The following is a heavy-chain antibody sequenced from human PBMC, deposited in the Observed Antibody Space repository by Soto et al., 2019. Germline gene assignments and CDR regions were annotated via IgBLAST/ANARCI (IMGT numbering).Heavy chain of an antibody. D-gene: IGHD4-17*01. J-gene: IGHJ4*02. CDR1: GFTFSSFG. V-gene: IGHV3-33*01. Sequence: QVQLVESGGGVVQPGRSLRLSCAASGFTFSSFGMHWVRQAPGKGLEWVAVIWYDGSNKYYADSVKSRFTISRDNSKNTLDLQMNSLRAEDTAVYYCASDLAPPSLNDSGDYGVDYWGQGTLVTVSS. CDR2: IWYDGSNK. CDR3: ASDLAPPSLNDSGDYGVDY.